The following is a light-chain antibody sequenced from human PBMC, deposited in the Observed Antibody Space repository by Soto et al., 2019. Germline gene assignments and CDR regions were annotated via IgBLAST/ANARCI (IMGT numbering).Light chain of an antibody. CDR3: NSFTSSSTFV. V-gene: IGLV2-14*01. CDR2: EVS. Sequence: QSVLTQPASVSGSPGQSITISCTGTSSDVGAYNYVSWYQRHPGKAPKLMIYEVSNRPSGVSNRFSGSKSGNTASLTISGLQAEDEADYYCNSFTSSSTFVFGTGTKVTVL. J-gene: IGLJ1*01. CDR1: SSDVGAYNY.